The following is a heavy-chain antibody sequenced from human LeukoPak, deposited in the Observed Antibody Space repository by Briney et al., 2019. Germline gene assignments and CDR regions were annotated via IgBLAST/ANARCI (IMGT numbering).Heavy chain of an antibody. CDR3: ARHWYYYGSGSYVDNFDY. J-gene: IGHJ4*02. V-gene: IGHV4-34*01. Sequence: PSETLSLTCAVYGGSFSGYYWSWIRQPPGKGLEWIGEINHSGSTNYNPSLKSRVTISVDTSKNQFSLKLSSVTAADTAVYYCARHWYYYGSGSYVDNFDYWGQGTLVTVSS. D-gene: IGHD3-10*01. CDR2: INHSGST. CDR1: GGSFSGYY.